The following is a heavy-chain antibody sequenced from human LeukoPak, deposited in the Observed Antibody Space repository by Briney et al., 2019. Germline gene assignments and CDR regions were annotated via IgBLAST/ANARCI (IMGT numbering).Heavy chain of an antibody. J-gene: IGHJ5*02. D-gene: IGHD3-3*01. CDR3: AKPVSNTVFGVATWFDP. CDR2: ISSSGT. V-gene: IGHV4-39*01. Sequence: SETLSLTCTVSGVSITSSSDYWAWIRQPPGKGLEWIGSISSSGTYYQPSLQSRVSMFVDTSKNQFSLKLSSVTAADTGVYYCAKPVSNTVFGVATWFDPWGQGSLVTVSS. CDR1: GVSITSSSDY.